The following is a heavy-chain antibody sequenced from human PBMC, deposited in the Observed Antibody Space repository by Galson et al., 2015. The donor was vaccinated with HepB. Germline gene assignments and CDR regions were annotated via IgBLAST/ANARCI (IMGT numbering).Heavy chain of an antibody. CDR1: GYTFTSYG. D-gene: IGHD6-19*01. CDR3: ARDLNPGIAVAGMSVVGYFQH. Sequence: QSGAEVKKPGASVKVSCKASGYTFTSYGISWVRQAPGQGLEWMGWISAYNGNTNYAQKLQGRVTMTTDTSTSTAYMELRSLRSDDTAVYYCARDLNPGIAVAGMSVVGYFQHWGQGTLVTVSS. V-gene: IGHV1-18*04. J-gene: IGHJ1*01. CDR2: ISAYNGNT.